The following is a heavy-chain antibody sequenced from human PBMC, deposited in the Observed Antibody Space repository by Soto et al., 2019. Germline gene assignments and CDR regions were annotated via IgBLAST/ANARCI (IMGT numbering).Heavy chain of an antibody. Sequence: GGSLRLSCAASGFTVSSNYMSWVRQAPGKGLEWVSVIYSGGSTYYADSVKGRFTISRDNSKNTLYLQMNSLRAEDTAVYYCARERFRYYYDSSGYYYDYWGQGTLVTVSS. CDR3: ARERFRYYYDSSGYYYDY. CDR2: IYSGGST. CDR1: GFTVSSNY. V-gene: IGHV3-53*01. D-gene: IGHD3-22*01. J-gene: IGHJ4*02.